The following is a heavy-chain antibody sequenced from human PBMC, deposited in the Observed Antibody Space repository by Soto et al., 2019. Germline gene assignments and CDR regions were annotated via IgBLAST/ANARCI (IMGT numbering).Heavy chain of an antibody. CDR2: ISAYNGNT. V-gene: IGHV1-18*01. Sequence: QVQLVQSGAEVKKPGASVKVSCKASGYTFTIYGISWVRQAPGQGLAWMGWISAYNGNTDYAQKLQGRVTMNTYTSPSTAYMELRSLRSDDTDVYYCASNTAPDKGYYYYGMDVWCQGTTVAVSS. D-gene: IGHD3-22*01. CDR1: GYTFTIYG. J-gene: IGHJ6*02. CDR3: ASNTAPDKGYYYYGMDV.